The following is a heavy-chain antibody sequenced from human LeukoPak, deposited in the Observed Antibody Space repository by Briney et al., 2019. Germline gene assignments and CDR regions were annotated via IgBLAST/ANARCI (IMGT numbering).Heavy chain of an antibody. J-gene: IGHJ4*02. D-gene: IGHD2-8*01. Sequence: ASVKVSCKASGYTFTSYYMHWVRQAPGQGLEWMGWIDTNTGNPTYAQGFIGRFVFSLDTSVTTAYLQISSLKAEDTAVYYCARLGGGYCTNGVCFGLDSWGQGTLVTVSS. CDR2: IDTNTGNP. CDR3: ARLGGGYCTNGVCFGLDS. V-gene: IGHV7-4-1*02. CDR1: GYTFTSYY.